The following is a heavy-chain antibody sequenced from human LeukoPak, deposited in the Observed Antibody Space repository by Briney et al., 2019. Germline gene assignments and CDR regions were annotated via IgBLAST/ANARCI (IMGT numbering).Heavy chain of an antibody. CDR2: IYTSGST. V-gene: IGHV4-4*07. Sequence: PSETLSLTCTVSGGSISSYYWSWVRQPAGKGLEWIGRIYTSGSTNYNPSLKSRVTMSVDTSKNQFSLKLSSVTAADTAVYYYARDCPYYDSSGYYPFYYYYGMDVWGQGATVTVSS. D-gene: IGHD3-22*01. CDR3: ARDCPYYDSSGYYPFYYYYGMDV. CDR1: GGSISSYY. J-gene: IGHJ6*02.